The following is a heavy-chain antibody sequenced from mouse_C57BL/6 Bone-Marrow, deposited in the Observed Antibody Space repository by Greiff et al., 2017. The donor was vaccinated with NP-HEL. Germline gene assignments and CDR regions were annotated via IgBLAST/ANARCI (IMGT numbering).Heavy chain of an antibody. Sequence: QVQLQQPGAELVKPGASVKLSCKASGYTFTSYWMQWVKQRPGQGLEWIGEIDPSDSYTNYNQKFKGKATLTVDTSSITAYMQLSRLTSEDSAVYYCAREGCYFDYWGQGTTLTVSS. CDR1: GYTFTSYW. CDR3: AREGCYFDY. V-gene: IGHV1-50*01. J-gene: IGHJ2*01. CDR2: IDPSDSYT.